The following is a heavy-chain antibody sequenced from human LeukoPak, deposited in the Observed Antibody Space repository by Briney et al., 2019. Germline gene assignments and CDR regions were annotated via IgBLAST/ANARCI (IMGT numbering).Heavy chain of an antibody. CDR3: ATALRLEALDL. CDR2: FDPEDGER. V-gene: IGHV1-24*01. D-gene: IGHD3-16*01. J-gene: IGHJ3*01. Sequence: ASVKVSCKVSGYTLTELSTHWVRQAPGKGLEWMGGFDPEDGERIYAQKFQDRVTMTEDTSTDTAYMELRSLRSENTAMYYCATALRLEALDLWGHGTMVTVSS. CDR1: GYTLTELS.